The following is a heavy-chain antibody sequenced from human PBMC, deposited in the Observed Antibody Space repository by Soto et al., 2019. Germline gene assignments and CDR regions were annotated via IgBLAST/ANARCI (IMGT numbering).Heavy chain of an antibody. Sequence: PSETLSLTCTVSGGSISSYYWSWIRQPPGEGLEWIGYIYYSGSTNYNPSLKSRVTISVDTSKNQFSLKMNSVTAADTAVYYCARFEGGWFDPWGQGTLVTAPQ. V-gene: IGHV4-59*01. CDR3: ARFEGGWFDP. CDR1: GGSISSYY. CDR2: IYYSGST. J-gene: IGHJ5*02. D-gene: IGHD3-16*01.